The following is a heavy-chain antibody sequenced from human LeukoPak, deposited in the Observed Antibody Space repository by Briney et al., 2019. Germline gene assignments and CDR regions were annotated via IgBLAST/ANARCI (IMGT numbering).Heavy chain of an antibody. D-gene: IGHD3-16*01. J-gene: IGHJ4*02. V-gene: IGHV3-30*03. CDR2: ISYDGSNK. CDR1: GFTFSSYG. CDR3: ARDSEVRLIWAY. Sequence: GRSLRLSCAAAGFTFSSYGMHWVRQAPGKGLGWVAVISYDGSNKYSADTVKGRFTISRDNSKNTLYLQMNSLRAEDTAVYYCARDSEVRLIWAYWGQGTLVTVSS.